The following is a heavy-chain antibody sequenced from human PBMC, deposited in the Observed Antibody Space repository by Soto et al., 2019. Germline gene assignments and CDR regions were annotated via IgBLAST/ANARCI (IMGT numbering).Heavy chain of an antibody. J-gene: IGHJ5*02. CDR3: PRDKANVAGYNQFDP. V-gene: IGHV4-4*02. CDR1: GACIRVSTW. CDR2: IYHSGTT. D-gene: IGHD2-21*01. Sequence: PSEALGVTCALSGACIRVSTWWRCVRQPPGKGLEWIGDIYHSGTTNYNPSLKSRVTMSVDKSKNQFSLNLTSVTAADTAVYYCPRDKANVAGYNQFDPWGPGTLVTGSS.